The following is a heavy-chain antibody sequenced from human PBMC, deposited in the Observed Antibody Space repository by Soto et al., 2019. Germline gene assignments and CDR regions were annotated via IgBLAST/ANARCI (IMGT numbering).Heavy chain of an antibody. D-gene: IGHD6-19*01. J-gene: IGHJ4*02. CDR3: GSRGAVAGTCLRFFDY. V-gene: IGHV4-34*01. CDR2: INHNGST. Sequence: QVQLQQWGAGLLKPSETLSLTCAVYGGSFSGYYWSWIRQPPGKGLEWIGEINHNGSTNYNPSLTSRVTITEDTSNKQFSRKLSSVTAADTAVYYCGSRGAVAGTCLRFFDYWGQGTLVTVSS. CDR1: GGSFSGYY.